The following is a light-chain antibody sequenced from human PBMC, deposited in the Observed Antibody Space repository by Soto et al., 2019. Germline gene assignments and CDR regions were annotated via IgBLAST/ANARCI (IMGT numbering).Light chain of an antibody. J-gene: IGLJ2*01. CDR2: STN. Sequence: QAVVTQEPSFSVSPGGTVTLTCGLSSGSVSTSYHPSWYQQTPGQAPRTLIYSTNTRSSGVPDRFSGSILGNKAALTITGAQADDESDYYCVLYLGSGIVVFGGGNKVTVL. CDR3: VLYLGSGIVV. CDR1: SGSVSTSYH. V-gene: IGLV8-61*01.